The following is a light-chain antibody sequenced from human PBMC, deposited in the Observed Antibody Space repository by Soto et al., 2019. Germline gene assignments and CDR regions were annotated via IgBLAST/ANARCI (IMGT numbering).Light chain of an antibody. CDR3: LQYNRLSYT. V-gene: IGKV1-5*03. CDR1: QNINIW. Sequence: DVQMTQSPSTLSASVGDRVIITCRASQNINIWLAWYQQRPGKAPKLLIYKTSSLEVGVPSRFTGSGSGTEFTLTISSLEPDDFATYYCLQYNRLSYTFGQGTKLDI. CDR2: KTS. J-gene: IGKJ2*01.